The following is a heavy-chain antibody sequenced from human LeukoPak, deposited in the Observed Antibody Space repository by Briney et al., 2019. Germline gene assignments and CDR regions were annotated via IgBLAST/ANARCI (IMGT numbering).Heavy chain of an antibody. CDR3: ARDYGRESIAARPAVSYYYMDV. CDR1: GGTFSSYA. Sequence: GASVKVSCKASGGTFSSYAISWVRQAPGQGLEWMGGIIPIFGTANYAQKFQGRVTITTDESTSTAYMELSSLRSEDTAVYYCARDYGRESIAARPAVSYYYMDVWGKGTTVTVSS. CDR2: IIPIFGTA. J-gene: IGHJ6*03. D-gene: IGHD6-6*01. V-gene: IGHV1-69*05.